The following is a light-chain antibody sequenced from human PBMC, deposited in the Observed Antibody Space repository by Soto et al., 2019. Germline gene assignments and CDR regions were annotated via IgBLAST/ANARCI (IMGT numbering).Light chain of an antibody. V-gene: IGKV1-5*03. CDR2: NAS. Sequence: MTQSPATLSATVGDRVTIPCRASLSISTWLAWYQQKPGKAPKRLIYNASSLESGVPSRFSGSGSGTEFSLTISSLQPDDFATYYCQQYQSYSRTFGQGTKVDIK. J-gene: IGKJ1*01. CDR1: LSISTW. CDR3: QQYQSYSRT.